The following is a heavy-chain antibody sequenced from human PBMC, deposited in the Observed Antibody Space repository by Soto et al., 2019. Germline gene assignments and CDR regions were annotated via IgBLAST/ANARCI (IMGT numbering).Heavy chain of an antibody. V-gene: IGHV3-23*01. CDR2: ISGSGDRT. D-gene: IGHD3-16*02. CDR3: AKASTYEYVWGSFRYYFDH. CDR1: GFTFSTYA. J-gene: IGHJ4*02. Sequence: GGSLRLSCEASGFTFSTYAMSWVRQAPGKGLEWVSGISGSGDRTHYADSVKGRFSVSRDNSQNALHLQMNSLRAEDTAVYYCAKASTYEYVWGSFRYYFDHWGQGALVTVSS.